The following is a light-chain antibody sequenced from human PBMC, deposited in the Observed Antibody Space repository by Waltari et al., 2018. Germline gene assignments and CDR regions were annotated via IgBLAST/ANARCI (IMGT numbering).Light chain of an antibody. Sequence: QSVLTQPPSASGTPGQRVTISCSGSRSNIGSNYVYWYQQLPGTAPKLLIYRNNQRPSVVPDRCSGSKSGTSASLAISGLRSEDEADYYCAAWDDSLSGRVFGGGTKVTVL. J-gene: IGLJ3*02. CDR3: AAWDDSLSGRV. CDR1: RSNIGSNY. CDR2: RNN. V-gene: IGLV1-47*01.